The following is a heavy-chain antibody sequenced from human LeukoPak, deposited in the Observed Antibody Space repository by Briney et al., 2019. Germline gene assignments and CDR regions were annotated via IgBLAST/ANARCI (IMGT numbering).Heavy chain of an antibody. J-gene: IGHJ4*02. D-gene: IGHD3-16*01. V-gene: IGHV4-59*12. Sequence: TSSETLSLTCTVSGGSISSYYWSWIRQPPGKGLECIGYIHYTGSTNYNPPLKSRVTMSVDTSKNQFSLKLSSVTAADTAVYYCATGRGEPGSNRVDYWGQGTLVTVSS. CDR3: ATGRGEPGSNRVDY. CDR2: IHYTGST. CDR1: GGSISSYY.